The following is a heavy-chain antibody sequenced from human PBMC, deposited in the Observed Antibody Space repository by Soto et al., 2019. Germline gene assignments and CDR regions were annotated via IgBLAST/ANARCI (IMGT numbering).Heavy chain of an antibody. J-gene: IGHJ4*02. V-gene: IGHV4-39*07. D-gene: IGHD2-21*02. CDR2: IYYSGST. Sequence: SETLSLTCTVSGGSISSRGYYWGWIRQPPGKGLEWIGTIYYSGSTYYDPSLRSRVTISLNTSKNQFSLNLNSVTAADTAIYYCARWTYCGGDCYWLDFWGQGTLVTVSS. CDR1: GGSISSRGYY. CDR3: ARWTYCGGDCYWLDF.